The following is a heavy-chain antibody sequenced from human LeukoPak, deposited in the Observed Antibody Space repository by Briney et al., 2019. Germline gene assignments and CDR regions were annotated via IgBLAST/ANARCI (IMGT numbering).Heavy chain of an antibody. Sequence: SQTLSLTCAISGDSVSRNSAAWNWFRQSPSRGLEWLGRTYFRSKWSSDYALSVKSRITISPDTPKNQFSLQLSSVTPEDSAVYYCARGSTISARSVDFWGQGALVTVSS. J-gene: IGHJ4*02. V-gene: IGHV6-1*01. D-gene: IGHD6-6*01. CDR2: TYFRSKWSS. CDR3: ARGSTISARSVDF. CDR1: GDSVSRNSAA.